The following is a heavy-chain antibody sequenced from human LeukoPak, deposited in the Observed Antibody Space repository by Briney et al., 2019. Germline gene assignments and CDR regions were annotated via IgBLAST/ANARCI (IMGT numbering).Heavy chain of an antibody. CDR2: ISAYNGNT. J-gene: IGHJ6*02. D-gene: IGHD3-3*01. CDR3: ARERVYDFWSGYYPGLGMDV. CDR1: GYTFTSYG. Sequence: ASVKVSCKASGYTFTSYGISWVRQAPGQGREWMGWISAYNGNTNYAQKLQGRVTMTTDTSTSTAYMELRSLRSDDTAVYYCARERVYDFWSGYYPGLGMDVWGQGTTVTVSS. V-gene: IGHV1-18*01.